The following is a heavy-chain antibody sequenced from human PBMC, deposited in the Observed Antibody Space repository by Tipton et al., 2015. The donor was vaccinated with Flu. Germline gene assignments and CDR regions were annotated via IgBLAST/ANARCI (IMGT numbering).Heavy chain of an antibody. CDR1: GGSFSGYY. D-gene: IGHD5-24*01. CDR2: INHSGST. J-gene: IGHJ5*02. CDR3: ARGDRDGVRWLQLIHRINWFDP. V-gene: IGHV4-34*01. Sequence: TLSLTCAVYGGSFSGYYWSWIRQPPGKGLEWIGEINHSGSTNYNPSLKSRVTISVDTSKNQFSLKLSSVTAADTAVYYCARGDRDGVRWLQLIHRINWFDPWGQGTLVTVSS.